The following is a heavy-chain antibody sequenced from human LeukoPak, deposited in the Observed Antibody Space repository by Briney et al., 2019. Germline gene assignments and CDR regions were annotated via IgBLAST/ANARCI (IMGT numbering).Heavy chain of an antibody. V-gene: IGHV1-8*01. J-gene: IGHJ4*02. CDR2: MNPNSGNI. CDR3: ARALSGARRRRFDY. Sequence: ASVKVSCKASGYTFTSYDINWVRQATGQGLEWMGWMNPNSGNIGYAQRFQGRVTMTRNTSISTAYMELSSLRSEDTAVYYCARALSGARRRRFDYWGQGTLVTVSS. CDR1: GYTFTSYD.